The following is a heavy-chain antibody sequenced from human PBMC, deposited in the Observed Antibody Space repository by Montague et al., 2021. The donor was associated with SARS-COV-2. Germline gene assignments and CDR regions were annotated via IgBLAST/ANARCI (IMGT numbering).Heavy chain of an antibody. Sequence: SLRLSCAASGFTLSRNAGGCRQSTRVNWSQGITAISVSGVRKYXXXSXXXRFXISRDTSKHTLYLQMHSLRAEATALYYCAKGGERITMIVVVITLADFDYWVHGTRVNVSS. J-gene: IGHJ4*01. V-gene: IGHV3-23*01. CDR3: AKGGERITMIVVVITLADFDY. CDR2: ISVSGVRK. D-gene: IGHD3-22*01. CDR1: GFTLSRNA.